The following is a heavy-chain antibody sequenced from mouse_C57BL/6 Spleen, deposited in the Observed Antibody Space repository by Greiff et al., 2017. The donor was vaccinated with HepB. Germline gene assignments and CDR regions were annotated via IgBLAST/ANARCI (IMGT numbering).Heavy chain of an antibody. Sequence: QVQLKESGPELVKPGASVKISCKASGYAFSSSWMNWVKQRPGKGLEWIGRIYPGDGDTNYNGKFKGKATLTADKSSSTAYMQLSSLTSEDSAVYFCARELTGDYAMDYWGQGTSVTVSS. CDR2: IYPGDGDT. V-gene: IGHV1-82*01. CDR1: GYAFSSSW. CDR3: ARELTGDYAMDY. D-gene: IGHD4-1*01. J-gene: IGHJ4*01.